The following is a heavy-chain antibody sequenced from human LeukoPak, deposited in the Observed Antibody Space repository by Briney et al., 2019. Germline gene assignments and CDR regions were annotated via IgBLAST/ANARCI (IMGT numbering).Heavy chain of an antibody. CDR2: IYSGGST. J-gene: IGHJ6*02. CDR1: GFTVSSNY. CDR3: ARDQSRERSGMDV. V-gene: IGHV3-53*01. Sequence: PGGSLRLSCAASGFTVSSNYMSWVRQAPGKGLEWVSVIYSGGSTYYADSVKGRFTISRDNSKNTLYLQMNSLRAEDTAVYYCARDQSRERSGMDVWGQGTTVTVSS.